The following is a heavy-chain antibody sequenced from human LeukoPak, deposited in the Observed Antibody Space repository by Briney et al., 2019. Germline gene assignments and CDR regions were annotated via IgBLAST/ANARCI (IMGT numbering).Heavy chain of an antibody. Sequence: GASLKISCKGSGYSFTSYWIGWVRQMPGKGLEWMGIIYPGDSDTRYSPSFQGQVTISADKSISTAYLQWSSLKASDTAMYYCASMYSSYATSSSSWSQPNYFDYWGQGTLVTVSS. CDR2: IYPGDSDT. V-gene: IGHV5-51*01. CDR1: GYSFTSYW. CDR3: ASMYSSYATSSSSWSQPNYFDY. D-gene: IGHD6-13*01. J-gene: IGHJ4*02.